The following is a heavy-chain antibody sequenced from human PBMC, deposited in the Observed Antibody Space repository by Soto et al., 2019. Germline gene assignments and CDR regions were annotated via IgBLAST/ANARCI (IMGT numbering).Heavy chain of an antibody. CDR1: GDSISSSNW. CDR3: ASENRPMGISVAALDY. Sequence: QVQLQESGPGLVKPSGTLSLTGAVSGDSISSSNWWTWVRQPPGRGLEWVGEIHHSGSTNYAPSPRGPATISLEKSTNQFSLTLPSVTVAATAVYYSASENRPMGISVAALDYWGQGTLVSASS. D-gene: IGHD6-19*01. J-gene: IGHJ4*02. V-gene: IGHV4-4*02. CDR2: IHHSGST.